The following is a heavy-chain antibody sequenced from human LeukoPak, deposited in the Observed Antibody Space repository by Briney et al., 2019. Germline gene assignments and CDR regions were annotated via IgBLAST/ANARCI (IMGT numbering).Heavy chain of an antibody. V-gene: IGHV4-59*08. CDR3: ARHDYYGSLNWFDP. D-gene: IGHD3-10*01. CDR1: GGSISSDY. Sequence: SETLSLTCTVYGGSISSDYWSWIRQPPGKGLDWIGYIYYSGGTNYNPSLKSRLTISVDTSKNQFSLKLTSVTAADTAVYYCARHDYYGSLNWFDPWGQGTLITVSS. CDR2: IYYSGGT. J-gene: IGHJ5*02.